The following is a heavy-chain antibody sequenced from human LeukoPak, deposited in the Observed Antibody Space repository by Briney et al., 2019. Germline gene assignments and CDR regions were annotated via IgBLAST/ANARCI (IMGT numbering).Heavy chain of an antibody. CDR3: ASPHPLWTDYYYYGMDV. J-gene: IGHJ6*02. Sequence: ASVKVSCKASGGTFSSYAISWVRQAPGQGLEWMGGIIPIFGTANYAQKFQGRVTITADESTSTAYMELSSLRSEDTAVYYCASPHPLWTDYYYYGMDVWGQGPTVTVSS. D-gene: IGHD3-10*01. CDR2: IIPIFGTA. CDR1: GGTFSSYA. V-gene: IGHV1-69*13.